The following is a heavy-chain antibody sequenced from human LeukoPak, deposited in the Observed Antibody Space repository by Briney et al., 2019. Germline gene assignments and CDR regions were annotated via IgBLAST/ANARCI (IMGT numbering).Heavy chain of an antibody. J-gene: IGHJ6*04. V-gene: IGHV3-23*01. D-gene: IGHD3-10*02. Sequence: GGSLRLSCAASGFIFSSYGMSWVRQAPGKGLEWVSAISGSGGSTYYADSVKGRFTISRDNAKNSLYLQMNSLRAEDTAVYYCAELGITMIGGVWGKGTTVTISS. CDR3: AELGITMIGGV. CDR2: ISGSGGST. CDR1: GFIFSSYG.